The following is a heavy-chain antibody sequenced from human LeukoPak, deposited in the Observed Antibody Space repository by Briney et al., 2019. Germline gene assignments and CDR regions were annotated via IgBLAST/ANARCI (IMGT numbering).Heavy chain of an antibody. V-gene: IGHV4-39*01. CDR2: IYYSGST. D-gene: IGHD2-21*01. J-gene: IGHJ4*02. CDR1: GGSISSSSYY. Sequence: PSETLSLTCTVSGGSISSSSYYWGWIRQPPGKGLEWIGSIYYSGSTYYNPSLKSRVTISVDTSKNQFSLKLSSVTAADTAVYYCARLNFIRRLYYFDYWGQGTLVTVPS. CDR3: ARLNFIRRLYYFDY.